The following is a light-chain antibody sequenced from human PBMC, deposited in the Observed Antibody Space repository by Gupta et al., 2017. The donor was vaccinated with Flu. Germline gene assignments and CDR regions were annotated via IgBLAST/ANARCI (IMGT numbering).Light chain of an antibody. CDR1: SSDVGGYDY. CDR3: CAFAGSHTYV. Sequence: QSALTQPRSVSGPPGQSVTISCTASSSDVGGYDYITWFQQHPGKAHKLTLYDVRNRPSGVPHRFSGSKSGNTASLTISGLQADDEADYYCCAFAGSHTYVFGGGTKLTVL. CDR2: DVR. V-gene: IGLV2-11*01. J-gene: IGLJ3*02.